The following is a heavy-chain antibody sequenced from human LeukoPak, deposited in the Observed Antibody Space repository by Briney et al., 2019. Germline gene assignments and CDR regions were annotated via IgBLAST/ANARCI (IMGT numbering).Heavy chain of an antibody. D-gene: IGHD4-17*01. V-gene: IGHV3-48*02. CDR2: ISSSSITT. J-gene: IGHJ4*02. CDR1: GSTFSSHS. Sequence: GGSLRLSCAASGSTFSSHSMNWVRQAPGKGLEWVSYISSSSITTHYADSVKGQFTISRDNAKNSLYLQMNSLRDEDTAVYYCARDLTSVPTRWGQGTLVTVSS. CDR3: ARDLTSVPTR.